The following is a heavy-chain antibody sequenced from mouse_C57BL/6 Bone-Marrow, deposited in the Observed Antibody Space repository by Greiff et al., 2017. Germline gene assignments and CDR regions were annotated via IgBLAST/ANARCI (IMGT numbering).Heavy chain of an antibody. V-gene: IGHV1-55*01. CDR2: IYPGSGST. CDR1: GYTFTSYW. CDR3: ARGEFGFSADY. D-gene: IGHD6-1*01. Sequence: QVQLQQPGAELVKPGASVKMSCKASGYTFTSYWITWVKQRPGQGLEWIGDIYPGSGSTNYTEKFKSKATLTVDTSSSTAYMQLSSLTSEDSAVYNCARGEFGFSADYGGQCTTLTVSS. J-gene: IGHJ2*01.